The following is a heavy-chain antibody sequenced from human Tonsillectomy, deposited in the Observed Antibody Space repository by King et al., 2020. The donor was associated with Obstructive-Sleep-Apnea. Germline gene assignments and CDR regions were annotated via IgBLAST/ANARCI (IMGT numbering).Heavy chain of an antibody. J-gene: IGHJ4*02. D-gene: IGHD3-22*01. V-gene: IGHV4-34*01. CDR2: INQSGST. CDR1: GGSFSGYY. Sequence: VQLQQWGAGLLKPSETLSLTCAVYGGSFSGYYWSWIRQPPGKGLEWIGEINQSGSTNYNPSLKSRVTISVDTSKNQFSLKLSSVTAADTAVYYCAIYYYDSSGYYYLDYWGQGTLVTVSS. CDR3: AIYYYDSSGYYYLDY.